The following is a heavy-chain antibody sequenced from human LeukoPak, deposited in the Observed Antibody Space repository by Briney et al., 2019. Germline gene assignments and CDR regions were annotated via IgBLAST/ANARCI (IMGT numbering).Heavy chain of an antibody. CDR3: ARGRGSVLRFLEWLSQYYFDY. J-gene: IGHJ4*02. Sequence: GASVKVSCKASGYTFTSYGISWVRQAPGQGLEWMGWMNPNSGNTGYAQKFQGRVTITRNTSISTAYMELSSLRSEDTAVYYCARGRGSVLRFLEWLSQYYFDYWGQGTLVTVSS. D-gene: IGHD3-3*01. CDR2: MNPNSGNT. CDR1: GYTFTSYG. V-gene: IGHV1-8*03.